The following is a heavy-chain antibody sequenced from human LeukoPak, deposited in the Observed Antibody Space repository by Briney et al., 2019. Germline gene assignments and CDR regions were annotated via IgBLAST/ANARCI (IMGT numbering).Heavy chain of an antibody. Sequence: SETLSLTCTVSGVSISSYYWSWIRQPPGKGLEWIGYIYYSGSTNYNPSLKSRVTISVDTSKNKFSLKLSSVTAADTAVYYCTLGYGSGSYNYWGQGTLVTVSS. CDR3: TLGYGSGSYNY. D-gene: IGHD3-10*01. V-gene: IGHV4-59*01. J-gene: IGHJ4*02. CDR2: IYYSGST. CDR1: GVSISSYY.